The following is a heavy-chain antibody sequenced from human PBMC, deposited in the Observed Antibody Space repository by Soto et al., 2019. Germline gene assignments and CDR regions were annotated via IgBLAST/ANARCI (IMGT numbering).Heavy chain of an antibody. CDR1: GFTFSSYA. J-gene: IGHJ5*02. Sequence: LKSSCVAFGFTFSSYAMHWVRQAPGKGLEYVSAISSNGGSTYYADSVKGRFTISRDNSKNTLYLQMSSLRAEDTAVYYCVAPSSLFGSCFPSGQGTHVTVSS. CDR3: VAPSSLFGSCFP. CDR2: ISSNGGST. V-gene: IGHV3-64D*08. D-gene: IGHD3-10*02.